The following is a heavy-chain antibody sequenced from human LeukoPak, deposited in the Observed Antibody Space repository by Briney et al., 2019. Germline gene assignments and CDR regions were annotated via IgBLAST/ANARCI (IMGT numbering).Heavy chain of an antibody. CDR2: ISAYNGNT. J-gene: IGHJ4*02. V-gene: IGHV1-18*01. CDR1: GYTFTSYG. CDR3: ARDQQQLVTDY. D-gene: IGHD6-13*01. Sequence: ASVKVSCKASGYTFTSYGISWVRQAPGQGLEWMGWISAYNGNTNYAQKLQGRVTMTTDTSTSTAYMDLKSLRSDDTAVYYCARDQQQLVTDYWGQGTLVTVSS.